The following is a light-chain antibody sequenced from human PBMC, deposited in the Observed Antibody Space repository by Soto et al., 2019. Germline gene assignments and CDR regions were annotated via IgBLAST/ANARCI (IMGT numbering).Light chain of an antibody. V-gene: IGLV2-14*01. Sequence: QSALTQPASVSGSPGQSITISCTGSSSDVGLYDYVSWYQQYPGRAPKLIIYEVNGRPSGVPTRFSGSKSGNTASLTISGLQAEDEADYYCSSYTTSSTYVFGTGTKLTGL. J-gene: IGLJ1*01. CDR1: SSDVGLYDY. CDR3: SSYTTSSTYV. CDR2: EVN.